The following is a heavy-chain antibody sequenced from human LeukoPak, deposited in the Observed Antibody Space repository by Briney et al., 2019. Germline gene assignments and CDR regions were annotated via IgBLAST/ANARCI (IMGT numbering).Heavy chain of an antibody. V-gene: IGHV3-30*18. CDR2: ISYDGSNK. Sequence: PGGSLRLSCAASGFTFSSYGMHWVRQAPGKGLEWVAVISYDGSNKYYADSVKGRFTISRDNSKNTLYLQMNSLRAEDTAVYYCAKDLDSSGYQGPSYYYYGMDVWGQGTTVTVSS. D-gene: IGHD3-22*01. CDR3: AKDLDSSGYQGPSYYYYGMDV. J-gene: IGHJ6*02. CDR1: GFTFSSYG.